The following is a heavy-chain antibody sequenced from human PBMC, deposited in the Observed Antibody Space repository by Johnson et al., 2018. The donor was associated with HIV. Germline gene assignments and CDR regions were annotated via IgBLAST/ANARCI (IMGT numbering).Heavy chain of an antibody. CDR1: GFTLDDYG. CDR3: AKDLEHILTYAFDI. D-gene: IGHD2-21*01. J-gene: IGHJ3*02. V-gene: IGHV3-30*18. CDR2: ISYDGSNK. Sequence: QVQLVESGGGLVKPGGSLRLSCAASGFTLDDYGMSWVRQAPGKGLEWVAVISYDGSNKYYADSVKGRFTISRDNSKNTLYLQMNSLRAEDTAVYYCAKDLEHILTYAFDIWGQGTMVTVSS.